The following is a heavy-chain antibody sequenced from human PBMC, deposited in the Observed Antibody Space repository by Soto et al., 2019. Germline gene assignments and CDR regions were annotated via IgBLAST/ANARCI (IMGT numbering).Heavy chain of an antibody. V-gene: IGHV1-46*03. J-gene: IGHJ3*02. D-gene: IGHD3-16*01. Sequence: GASVKVSCKACGYTFTSYYMHWVRQAPGQGLEWMGIINPSGGSTSYAQKFQGRVTMTRDTSTSTVYMELSSLRSEDTAVYYCARAEPRMITFGSDAFDIWGQGTMVTVSS. CDR2: INPSGGST. CDR3: ARAEPRMITFGSDAFDI. CDR1: GYTFTSYY.